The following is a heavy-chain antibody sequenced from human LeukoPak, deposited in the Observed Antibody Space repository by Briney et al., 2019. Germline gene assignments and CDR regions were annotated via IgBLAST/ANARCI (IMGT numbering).Heavy chain of an antibody. CDR3: AMVFLEWSGDEDY. D-gene: IGHD3-3*01. CDR1: GFTFSSYW. J-gene: IGHJ4*02. Sequence: GGSLRLSCAASGFTFSSYWMSWVRQAPGKGLEWVANIKQDGSEKYYVDSVKGRFTISRGNAKNSLYLQMNSLRAEDTAVYYCAMVFLEWSGDEDYWGQGTLVTVSS. V-gene: IGHV3-7*01. CDR2: IKQDGSEK.